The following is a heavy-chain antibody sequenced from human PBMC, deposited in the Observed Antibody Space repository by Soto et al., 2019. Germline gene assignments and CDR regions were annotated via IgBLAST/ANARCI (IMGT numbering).Heavy chain of an antibody. D-gene: IGHD2-2*01. V-gene: IGHV3-48*02. CDR2: ISSSSTI. CDR1: GFTFSSYS. J-gene: IGHJ6*02. Sequence: GGSLRLSCAASGFTFSSYSMNWVRQAPGKGLEWVSYISSSSTIYYADSVKGRFTISRDNAKNSLYLQMNSLRDEDTAVYYCARDLGYCSSTSCESYYYYGMDVWGQGTTVTVSS. CDR3: ARDLGYCSSTSCESYYYYGMDV.